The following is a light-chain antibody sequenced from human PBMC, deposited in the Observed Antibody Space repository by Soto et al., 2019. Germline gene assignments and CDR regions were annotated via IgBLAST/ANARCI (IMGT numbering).Light chain of an antibody. CDR1: QSISKW. Sequence: DIQMTQSPSTLSASVGDRVTITCRASQSISKWVAWYQQKPGKAPKILISDASSLESGVPSRFSGSGSGTEFTLTISSLQPDDVGTYYCQRYDDAPLTFGGGTKVDIK. CDR2: DAS. J-gene: IGKJ4*01. CDR3: QRYDDAPLT. V-gene: IGKV1-5*01.